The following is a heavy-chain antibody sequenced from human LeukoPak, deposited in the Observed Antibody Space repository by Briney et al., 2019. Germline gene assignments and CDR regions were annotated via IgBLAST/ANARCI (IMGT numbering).Heavy chain of an antibody. V-gene: IGHV4-34*01. CDR1: GGSFSGYY. CDR3: ARGTAVAGIDY. CDR2: INHSGST. Sequence: PSETLSLTCAVYGGSFSGYYWSWIRRPPGKGLEWIGEINHSGSTNYNPSLKSRVTISVDTSKNQFSLKLSSVTAADTAVYYCARGTAVAGIDYWGQGTLVTVSS. D-gene: IGHD6-19*01. J-gene: IGHJ4*02.